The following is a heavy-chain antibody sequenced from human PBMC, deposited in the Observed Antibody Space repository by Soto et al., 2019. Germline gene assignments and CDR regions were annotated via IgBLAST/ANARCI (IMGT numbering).Heavy chain of an antibody. CDR1: GGSISSSSFY. V-gene: IGHV4-39*01. CDR3: ARLPEKYNWFDP. Sequence: SESLSLTCAVSGGSISSSSFYWGWIRQPPGKGLEWIGSIYYSGSTYYNPSLKSRVTISVDTSKNQFSLKLSSVTATDTAVYYCARLPEKYNWFDPWGQGTLVTVSS. J-gene: IGHJ5*02. CDR2: IYYSGST.